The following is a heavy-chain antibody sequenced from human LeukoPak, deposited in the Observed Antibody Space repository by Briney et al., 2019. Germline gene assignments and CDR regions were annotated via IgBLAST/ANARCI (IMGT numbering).Heavy chain of an antibody. D-gene: IGHD3-3*01. CDR3: AREPTYYDFWSGQPNWFDP. J-gene: IGHJ5*02. CDR2: INPNSGCT. CDR1: GYTFTGYY. V-gene: IGHV1-2*06. Sequence: GASVKVSCKASGYTFTGYYMHWVRQAPGQGLEWMGRINPNSGCTNYAQKFQGRFTMTRDTSISTAYMELSRLRSDDTAVYYCAREPTYYDFWSGQPNWFDPWGQGTLVTVSS.